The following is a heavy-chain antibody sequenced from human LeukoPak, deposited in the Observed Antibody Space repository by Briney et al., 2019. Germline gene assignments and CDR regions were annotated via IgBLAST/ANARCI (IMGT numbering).Heavy chain of an antibody. CDR1: GGSISSSSYY. J-gene: IGHJ5*02. D-gene: IGHD4-17*01. CDR2: IYYSGST. CDR3: ARAGTTVTPFDP. Sequence: SETLSLTCTVSGGSISSSSYYWGWIRQPPGKGLEWIGSIYYSGSTYYNPSLKSRVTMSVDASKNQFSLKLNSVTAADTAVYYCARAGTTVTPFDPWGQGTLVTVSS. V-gene: IGHV4-39*07.